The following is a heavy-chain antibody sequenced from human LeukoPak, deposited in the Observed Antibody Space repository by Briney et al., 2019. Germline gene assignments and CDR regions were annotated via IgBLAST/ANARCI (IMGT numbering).Heavy chain of an antibody. J-gene: IGHJ4*02. Sequence: GSSVKVSCKASGGTFSSYAISWVRQAPGQGLEWMGGIIPIFGTANYAQKFQGRVTITADESTSTAYIELSSLRSDDTAVYYCARDHSSSWSDEYYFDYWGQGTLVTVSS. D-gene: IGHD6-13*01. CDR3: ARDHSSSWSDEYYFDY. CDR1: GGTFSSYA. V-gene: IGHV1-69*01. CDR2: IIPIFGTA.